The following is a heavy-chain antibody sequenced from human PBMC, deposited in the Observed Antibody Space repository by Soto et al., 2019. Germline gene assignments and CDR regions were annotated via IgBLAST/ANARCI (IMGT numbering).Heavy chain of an antibody. J-gene: IGHJ4*02. V-gene: IGHV4-34*01. CDR1: GGSFSGYC. D-gene: IGHD6-13*01. Sequence: QVQLQQWGAGLLKPSETLSLTCAVYGGSFSGYCWSWIRQPPGKGLEWIGEVDHSGSTNYNPSLKSRVTISVDTSKNQFSLKLSSVTAADTAVYYCARGRKVYSSSWYVDWGQGTLVTVSS. CDR3: ARGRKVYSSSWYVD. CDR2: VDHSGST.